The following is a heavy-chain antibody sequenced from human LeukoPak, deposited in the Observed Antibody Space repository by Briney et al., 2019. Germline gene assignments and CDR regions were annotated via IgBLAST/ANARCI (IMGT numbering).Heavy chain of an antibody. CDR2: IYSDGRT. CDR3: ARDLSGGSYVFEY. CDR1: GFTVSNTY. J-gene: IGHJ4*02. D-gene: IGHD1-26*01. Sequence: GGSLRLSCAASGFTVSNTYMSWVRQAPGKGLEWVSIIYSDGRTYYADSVKGRFTISRDNSKDTLYLQMNSLRAEDTAVYYCARDLSGGSYVFEYWGQGTLVTVSS. V-gene: IGHV3-53*01.